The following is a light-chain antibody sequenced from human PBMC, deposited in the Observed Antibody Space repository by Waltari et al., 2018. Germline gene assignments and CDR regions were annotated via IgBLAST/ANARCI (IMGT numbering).Light chain of an antibody. CDR3: NSRDTRGNHFVV. V-gene: IGLV3-19*01. Sequence: SSELTQDPAVSVALGQTVRITCQGDHLRSYFVSWYQQKPGQAPMLVIYDKDNRPSGIPERFSGSSSGNIASLTITGAQAEDEADYDCNSRDTRGNHFVVFGGGTKLTVL. CDR1: HLRSYF. CDR2: DKD. J-gene: IGLJ2*01.